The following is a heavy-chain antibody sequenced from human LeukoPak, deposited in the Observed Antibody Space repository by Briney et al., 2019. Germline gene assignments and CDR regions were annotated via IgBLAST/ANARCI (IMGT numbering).Heavy chain of an antibody. J-gene: IGHJ4*02. D-gene: IGHD6-19*01. Sequence: ASVEVSCKASGYTFTGYYMHWVRQAPGQGPEWMGWINPNSGGTNYAQKFQGRVTMTRDTSISTAYMELSRLRSDDTAVYYCARGPNTAKGAVVGTPGGYWGQGTLVTVSS. V-gene: IGHV1-2*02. CDR2: INPNSGGT. CDR3: ARGPNTAKGAVVGTPGGY. CDR1: GYTFTGYY.